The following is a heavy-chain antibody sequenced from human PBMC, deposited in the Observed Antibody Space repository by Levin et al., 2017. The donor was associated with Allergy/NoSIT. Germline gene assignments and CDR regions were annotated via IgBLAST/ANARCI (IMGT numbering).Heavy chain of an antibody. D-gene: IGHD5-12*01. CDR3: AKDMESGYDYPNDAFDI. Sequence: GGSLRLSCAASGFTFDDYAMHWVRQAPGKGLEWVSGISWNSGSIGYADSVKGRFTISRDNAKNSLYLQMNSLRAEDTALYYCAKDMESGYDYPNDAFDIWGQGTMVTVSS. V-gene: IGHV3-9*01. CDR1: GFTFDDYA. J-gene: IGHJ3*02. CDR2: ISWNSGSI.